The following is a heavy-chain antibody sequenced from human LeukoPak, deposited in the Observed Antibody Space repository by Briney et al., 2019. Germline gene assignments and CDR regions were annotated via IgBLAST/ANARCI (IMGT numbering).Heavy chain of an antibody. CDR3: ARFVVVVAATGYGMDV. V-gene: IGHV4-34*01. CDR2: INHSGST. J-gene: IGHJ6*02. Sequence: SETLSLTCAVYGGSFSGYYWSWIRQPPGKGLEGIGEINHSGSTNCNPSLKSRVTISVDTSKNQFSLKLSSVTAADTAVYYCARFVVVVAATGYGMDVWGQGTTVTVSS. CDR1: GGSFSGYY. D-gene: IGHD2-15*01.